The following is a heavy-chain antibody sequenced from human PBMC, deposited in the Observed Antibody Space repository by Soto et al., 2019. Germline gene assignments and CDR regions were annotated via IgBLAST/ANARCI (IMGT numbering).Heavy chain of an antibody. J-gene: IGHJ1*01. Sequence: SETLSLTCTVSGGSISSSSYYWGWIRQPPGKGLEWIGSIYYSGSTYYNPSLKSRVTISVDTSKNQFSLKLSSVTAADTAVYYCARGYSSSWPRFEYFQHWGQGTLVTVSS. CDR2: IYYSGST. CDR1: GGSISSSSYY. V-gene: IGHV4-39*01. CDR3: ARGYSSSWPRFEYFQH. D-gene: IGHD6-13*01.